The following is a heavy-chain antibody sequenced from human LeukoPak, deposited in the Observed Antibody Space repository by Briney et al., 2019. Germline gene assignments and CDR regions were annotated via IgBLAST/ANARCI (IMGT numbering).Heavy chain of an antibody. CDR3: ARRRRGDTAILSPDY. D-gene: IGHD5-18*01. J-gene: IGHJ4*02. CDR2: IYPGDSDT. Sequence: PGESLKISCKGSGYSFTSYWIGWVRQMPGKGLEWMGIIYPGDSDTRYSPSFQGQVTISADKSISTAYLQWSSLEASDTAMYYCARRRRGDTAILSPDYWGQGTLVTVSS. V-gene: IGHV5-51*01. CDR1: GYSFTSYW.